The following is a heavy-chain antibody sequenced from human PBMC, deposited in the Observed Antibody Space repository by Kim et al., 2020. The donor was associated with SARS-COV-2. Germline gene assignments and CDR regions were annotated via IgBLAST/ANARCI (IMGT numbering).Heavy chain of an antibody. J-gene: IGHJ6*02. D-gene: IGHD2-21*01. CDR2: ISPKVAGR. CDR3: ARVARASRFYGMDV. V-gene: IGHV1-46*01. Sequence: ASVKVSCKASGYTFTSYYMHWVRQAPGQGLEWMGMISPKVAGRAYARKFQGRVTMTADTSSSTLYMELTNLTSEDTAFYYCARVARASRFYGMDVWGQGTTVIV. CDR1: GYTFTSYY.